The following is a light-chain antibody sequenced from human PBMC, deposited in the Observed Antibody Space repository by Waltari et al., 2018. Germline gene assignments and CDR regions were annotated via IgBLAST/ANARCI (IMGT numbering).Light chain of an antibody. Sequence: DIQMTQSSSSLSASVGDRVHITCQASQDISNYLYWYQQKPGKAPNLLIYDASNLESGVPSRFSGSGSETDFTFTITSLQPEDIATYHCQQYANLPHTFGQGTRLEIK. CDR2: DAS. CDR1: QDISNY. CDR3: QQYANLPHT. J-gene: IGKJ5*01. V-gene: IGKV1-33*01.